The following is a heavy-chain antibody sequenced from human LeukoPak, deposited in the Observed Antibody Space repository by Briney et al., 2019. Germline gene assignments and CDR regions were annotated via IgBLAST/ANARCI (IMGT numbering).Heavy chain of an antibody. CDR1: GGSITSSQHW. CDR3: ARFPGRNDC. Sequence: SETLSLTCAVSGGSITSSQHWWSWARQPPGKGLEWIGEVYHSGTTNYNPSLKSRVTMSLDKSKNQFSLKLSSVTAADTAVYYCARFPGRNDCWGQGTLVTVSS. CDR2: VYHSGTT. D-gene: IGHD3-3*01. V-gene: IGHV4-4*02. J-gene: IGHJ4*02.